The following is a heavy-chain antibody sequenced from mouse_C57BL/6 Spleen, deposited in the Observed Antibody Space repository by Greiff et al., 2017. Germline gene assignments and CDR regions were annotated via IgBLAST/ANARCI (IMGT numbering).Heavy chain of an antibody. CDR2: IYPRDGST. J-gene: IGHJ1*03. CDR3: ARCGTSYGEDWYFGV. D-gene: IGHD2-13*01. Sequence: QVQLQQSDAELVKPGASVKISCKVSGYTFTDHTIHWMKQRPEQGLEWIGYIYPRDGSTKYNEKFKGKATLTADKSSSTAYMQLNSLTSEDSAVYFCARCGTSYGEDWYFGVWGTGTTVTVAS. V-gene: IGHV1-78*01. CDR1: GYTFTDHT.